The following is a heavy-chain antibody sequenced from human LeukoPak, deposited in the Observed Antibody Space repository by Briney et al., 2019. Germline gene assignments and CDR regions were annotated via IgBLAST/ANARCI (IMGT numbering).Heavy chain of an antibody. V-gene: IGHV3-33*01. J-gene: IGHJ5*02. CDR1: GFTFSSYG. CDR2: IWYDGSNK. Sequence: PGGSLRLSCAASGFTFSSYGMHWVRQAPGKGLEWVAVIWYDGSNKYYADSVKGRFTISRDNSKNTLYLQMNSLRAEDTAVYYCARGPDIVVVPAKNWFDPWGQGTLVTVSS. CDR3: ARGPDIVVVPAKNWFDP. D-gene: IGHD2-2*01.